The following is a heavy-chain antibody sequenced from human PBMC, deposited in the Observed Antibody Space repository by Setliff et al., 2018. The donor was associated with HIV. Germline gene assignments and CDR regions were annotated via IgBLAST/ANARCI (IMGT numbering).Heavy chain of an antibody. CDR2: IYSSGST. D-gene: IGHD3-10*01. CDR1: GGSISSYY. J-gene: IGHJ4*02. Sequence: NPSETLSLTCTVSGGSISSYYWSWIRQPPGKGLERLGHIYSSGSTNYNPSLKSRVTISVDTSKNQFSLKLYSVTAADTAVYYCARAYFGSGIYYWGQGTLVTVSS. CDR3: ARAYFGSGIYY. V-gene: IGHV4-4*09.